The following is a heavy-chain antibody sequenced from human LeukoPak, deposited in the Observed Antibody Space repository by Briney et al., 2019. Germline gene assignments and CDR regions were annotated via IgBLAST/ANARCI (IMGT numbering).Heavy chain of an antibody. D-gene: IGHD1-1*01. CDR1: GYTFTSYG. J-gene: IGHJ5*02. Sequence: ASVKVSCKASGYTFTSYGISWVRQAPGQGREGMGWISAYNGNTNYAQKLQGRVTMTTDTSTSTAYMELRSLRTDDTAVYYCSRDWNDIRSNWFDPWGQGTLVTVSS. CDR2: ISAYNGNT. CDR3: SRDWNDIRSNWFDP. V-gene: IGHV1-18*01.